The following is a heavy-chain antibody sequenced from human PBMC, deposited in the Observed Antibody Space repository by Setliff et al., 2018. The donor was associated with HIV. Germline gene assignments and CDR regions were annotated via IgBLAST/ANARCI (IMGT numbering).Heavy chain of an antibody. CDR3: ARHGRWYFDL. CDR2: IYYTGNT. D-gene: IGHD1-26*01. Sequence: SETLSLTCTVSGGSISSYYWSWIRQSPGKGLEWIGYIYYTGNTNYNPSLKSRVTISVDTSKNQFSLKLSSVTAADTAVYYCARHGRWYFDLWGRGTPVTVSS. CDR1: GGSISSYY. V-gene: IGHV4-59*08. J-gene: IGHJ2*01.